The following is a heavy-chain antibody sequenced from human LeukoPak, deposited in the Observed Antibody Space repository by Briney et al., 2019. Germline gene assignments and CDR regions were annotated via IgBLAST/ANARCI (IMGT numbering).Heavy chain of an antibody. D-gene: IGHD3-22*01. CDR3: ARDALLSHDSSGYYRDFDY. CDR2: INSDGIST. Sequence: GGSLRLSCAASGFTSSSYWMHWVGQAPGKGLVWFSRINSDGISTSDADSVKGRFTISRDNAKNTLYLQMNSLRAEDTAVYYCARDALLSHDSSGYYRDFDYWGQGTLVTVSS. J-gene: IGHJ4*02. V-gene: IGHV3-74*01. CDR1: GFTSSSYW.